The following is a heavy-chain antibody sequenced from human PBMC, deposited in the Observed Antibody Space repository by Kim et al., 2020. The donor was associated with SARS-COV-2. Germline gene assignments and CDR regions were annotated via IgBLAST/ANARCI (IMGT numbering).Heavy chain of an antibody. V-gene: IGHV3-48*02. D-gene: IGHD6-13*01. CDR1: GFTFISYA. CDR3: ARDRSFGSTLYYYFDY. CDR2: ISSSSGKI. Sequence: GGSLRLSCAASGFTFISYAINWVRQAPGKGLECVSYISSSSGKIDYADSVKGRFTISRDNAKNSVYLQMNSLRDEDTAVYYCARDRSFGSTLYYYFDYWGHGALVTVSS. J-gene: IGHJ4*01.